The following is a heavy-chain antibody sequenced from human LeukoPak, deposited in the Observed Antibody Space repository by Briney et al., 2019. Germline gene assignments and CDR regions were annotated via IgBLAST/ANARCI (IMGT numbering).Heavy chain of an antibody. CDR1: GFTFSSYG. Sequence: GGSLRLSCAASGFTFSSYGMHWVRQAPGKGLEWVAVISYDGSNKYHADSVKGRFTISRDNSRNTLYLQMSSLRAEDTAVYYCVKATGTSNDWYNYFDYWGQGTLVTVSS. D-gene: IGHD6-19*01. J-gene: IGHJ4*02. CDR2: ISYDGSNK. V-gene: IGHV3-30*18. CDR3: VKATGTSNDWYNYFDY.